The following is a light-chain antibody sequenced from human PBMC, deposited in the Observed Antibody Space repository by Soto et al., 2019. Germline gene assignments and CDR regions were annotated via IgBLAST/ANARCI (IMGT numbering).Light chain of an antibody. CDR2: DAS. V-gene: IGKV3-11*01. CDR1: QSVDTY. CDR3: QQRSSWPLT. J-gene: IGKJ4*01. Sequence: EVVLTQSPATLSLSPGERATLSCRASQSVDTYLAWYQQKPGQPPRLLIYDASDRATGIPARFSGSGSGTDFTLTISSLEPEDFSVYYCQQRSSWPLTFGGGTKVEIK.